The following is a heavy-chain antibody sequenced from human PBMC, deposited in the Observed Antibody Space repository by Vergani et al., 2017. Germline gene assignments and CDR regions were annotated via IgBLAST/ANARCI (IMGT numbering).Heavy chain of an antibody. V-gene: IGHV1-69*13. D-gene: IGHD4-17*01. CDR3: ATPQTVTTVGMEV. CDR2: IITFFGTT. J-gene: IGHJ6*02. Sequence: QVQLVQSGAEVKKPGSSVKVSCKASGGPFKNSAFSWVRQVPGQGLEWMGRIITFFGTTDYAQKFQGSFTIIADEFTNTVDMQLSNLRSEDTAVYYCATPQTVTTVGMEVWGQGTTVIVSS. CDR1: GGPFKNSA.